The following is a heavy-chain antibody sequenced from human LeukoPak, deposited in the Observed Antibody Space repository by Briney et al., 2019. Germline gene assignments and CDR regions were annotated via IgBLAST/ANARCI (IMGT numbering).Heavy chain of an antibody. CDR1: GGSISNSSYY. CDR3: ARAHGYYYGSGSYYPYYYYYMDV. Sequence: SETLSLTCTVSGGSISNSSYYWGWIRQPPGKGLEWIGSIYYSGSTYYKSSLKSRVTISVDTSKNQFSLRLSSVTAADTAVYYCARAHGYYYGSGSYYPYYYYYMDVWGKGTTVTVSS. J-gene: IGHJ6*03. CDR2: IYYSGST. D-gene: IGHD3-10*01. V-gene: IGHV4-39*07.